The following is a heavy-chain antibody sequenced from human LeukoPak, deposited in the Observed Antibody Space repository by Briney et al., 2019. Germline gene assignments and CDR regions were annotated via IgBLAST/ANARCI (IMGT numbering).Heavy chain of an antibody. CDR2: ISSSSYI. Sequence: GGSLRLSCAASGFTFSSYSMNWVRQAPGKGLEWVSSISSSSYIYYADSVKGRFTISRDNAKNSLYLQMSSLRAEDTAVYYCARALTTVVRGKAFDYWGQGTLVTVSS. J-gene: IGHJ4*02. CDR3: ARALTTVVRGKAFDY. CDR1: GFTFSSYS. V-gene: IGHV3-21*01. D-gene: IGHD4-23*01.